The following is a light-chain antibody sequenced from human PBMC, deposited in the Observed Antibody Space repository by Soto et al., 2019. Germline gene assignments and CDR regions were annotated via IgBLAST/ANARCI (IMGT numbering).Light chain of an antibody. Sequence: DIQITQSPSSLSSSILERFTITCRASQSINNWLAWYQQKPGKAPKVLIYDASSLESGVPSRFSGSGSGTEFTLTISSLQPDDFATYYCQHYNSYSEAFGQGTKVDIK. V-gene: IGKV1-5*01. J-gene: IGKJ1*01. CDR1: QSINNW. CDR3: QHYNSYSEA. CDR2: DAS.